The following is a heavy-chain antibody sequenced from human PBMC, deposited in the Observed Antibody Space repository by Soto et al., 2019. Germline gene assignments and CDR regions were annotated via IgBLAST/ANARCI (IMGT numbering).Heavy chain of an antibody. D-gene: IGHD6-6*01. CDR3: AHLYSSSEWFDT. CDR1: GFSLSTSGVG. J-gene: IGHJ5*02. V-gene: IGHV2-5*01. CDR2: IYWNDDK. Sequence: XGPTLVTPPQTLTLTCTFAGFSLSTSGVGVCCVRQPPGKALEWLALIYWNDDKRYSPSLKSRLTITKDTSKNQVVLTMTNMDPVDTATYYRAHLYSSSEWFDTWGQGTLVTFSS.